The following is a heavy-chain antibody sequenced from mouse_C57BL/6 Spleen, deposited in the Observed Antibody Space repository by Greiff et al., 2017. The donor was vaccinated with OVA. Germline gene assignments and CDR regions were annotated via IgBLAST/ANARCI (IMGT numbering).Heavy chain of an antibody. CDR3: ARGYYGYYFDY. J-gene: IGHJ2*01. D-gene: IGHD1-1*01. CDR2: ISSGSSTI. Sequence: EVKVVESGGGLVKPGGSLKLSCAASGFTFSDYGMHWVRQAPEKGLEGVAYISSGSSTIYYADTVKGRFTISRDNAKNTLFLQMTSLRSEDTAMYYCARGYYGYYFDYWGQGTTLTVSS. V-gene: IGHV5-17*01. CDR1: GFTFSDYG.